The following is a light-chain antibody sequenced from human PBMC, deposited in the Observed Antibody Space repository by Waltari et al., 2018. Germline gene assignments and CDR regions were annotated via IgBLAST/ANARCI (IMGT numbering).Light chain of an antibody. CDR2: SDD. Sequence: QSVLTQPPSASGTPGQRVTISCSGGSSNIGSNTVTWYQDLPGTAPKLLISSDDQRPAGVPDRFSGSRSGTSGYLAISGLQSEDEADYYCALWEDSLNAWIFGGGTRLTVL. V-gene: IGLV1-44*01. CDR3: ALWEDSLNAWI. CDR1: SSNIGSNT. J-gene: IGLJ3*02.